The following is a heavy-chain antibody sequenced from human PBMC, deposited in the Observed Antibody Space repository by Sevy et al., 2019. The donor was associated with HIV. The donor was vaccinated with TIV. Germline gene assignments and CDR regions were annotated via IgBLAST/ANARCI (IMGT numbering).Heavy chain of an antibody. Sequence: ASVKVSCKASGYTFSSYGLNWVRQAPGQGLEWMGGISAHTGNTNYAPKLQGRDTLTTDTSTSTAYMELRSLRSDDTAVYYCAKGQGDYDLLPAYYHWWFDPWGQGTLVSVSS. D-gene: IGHD3-9*01. J-gene: IGHJ5*02. CDR1: GYTFSSYG. CDR2: ISAHTGNT. CDR3: AKGQGDYDLLPAYYHWWFDP. V-gene: IGHV1-18*01.